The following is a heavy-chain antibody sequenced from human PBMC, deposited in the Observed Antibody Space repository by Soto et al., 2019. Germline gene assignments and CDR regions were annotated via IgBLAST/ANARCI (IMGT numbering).Heavy chain of an antibody. CDR3: ARHGSDSGWFFFDP. CDR1: GGAIGGYY. Sequence: SETLSLTCSLSGGAIGGYYWSWIRQPPGKALEWIGYVSYSGSTDYHPSLKSRVSISIXTXXXXFXLXMXXXTAAXTAVYYCARHGSDSGWFFFDPWGQGALVTVSS. V-gene: IGHV4-59*08. CDR2: VSYSGST. J-gene: IGHJ5*02. D-gene: IGHD6-19*01.